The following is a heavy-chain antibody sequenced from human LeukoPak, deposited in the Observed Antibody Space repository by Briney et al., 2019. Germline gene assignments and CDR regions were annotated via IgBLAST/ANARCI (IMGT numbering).Heavy chain of an antibody. CDR3: ARVSDTKSSSPFDY. D-gene: IGHD6-13*01. V-gene: IGHV3-30*04. CDR2: ISYDGSNK. Sequence: PGGSLRLSCAASGFTFSSYAMHWVRQAPGKGLEWVAVISYDGSNKYYADSVKGRFTISRDNSKNTLYLQTNSLRAEDTAVYYCARVSDTKSSSPFDYWGQGTLVTVSS. CDR1: GFTFSSYA. J-gene: IGHJ4*02.